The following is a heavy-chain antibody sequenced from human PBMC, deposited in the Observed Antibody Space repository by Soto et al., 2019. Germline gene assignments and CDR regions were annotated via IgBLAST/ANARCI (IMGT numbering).Heavy chain of an antibody. Sequence: QVQLVQSGAEMKKPGASVKVSCKTSGYTFTNHGINWVRQAPGQGLEWMGWINPYNANTNYAQKPQGRVTMTTDTYTSTAYMDLRSLTSDDTAVYYCARDRVAGIWGDAFDIWGQGTMVTVSS. J-gene: IGHJ3*02. CDR2: INPYNANT. CDR3: ARDRVAGIWGDAFDI. CDR1: GYTFTNHG. V-gene: IGHV1-18*04. D-gene: IGHD3-16*01.